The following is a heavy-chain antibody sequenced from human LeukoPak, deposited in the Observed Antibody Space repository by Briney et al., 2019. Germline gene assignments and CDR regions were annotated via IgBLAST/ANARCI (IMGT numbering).Heavy chain of an antibody. CDR3: ARDVTMIVGRDAFDI. Sequence: SETLSLTCTVSGGSISSYYWSWIRQPPGKGLEWIGYIYYSASTNYNPSLKSRVTISVDTSKNQFSLKLSSVTAADTAVYYCARDVTMIVGRDAFDIWGQGTMVTVSS. CDR1: GGSISSYY. V-gene: IGHV4-59*01. D-gene: IGHD3-22*01. CDR2: IYYSAST. J-gene: IGHJ3*02.